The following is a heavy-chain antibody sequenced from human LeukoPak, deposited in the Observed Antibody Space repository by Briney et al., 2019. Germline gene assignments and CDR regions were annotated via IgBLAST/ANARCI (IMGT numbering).Heavy chain of an antibody. CDR1: GGSISSSNW. Sequence: SGTLSLTCAVSGGSISSSNWWSWVRQPPGKGLEWIGEIYHSGSTNYNPSLKSRITISVDKSKNQFSLKLASVTAADTAVYYCARERSGSEIFARSFDIWGQGTMATVSS. CDR3: ARERSGSEIFARSFDI. J-gene: IGHJ3*02. D-gene: IGHD3-3*01. V-gene: IGHV4-4*02. CDR2: IYHSGST.